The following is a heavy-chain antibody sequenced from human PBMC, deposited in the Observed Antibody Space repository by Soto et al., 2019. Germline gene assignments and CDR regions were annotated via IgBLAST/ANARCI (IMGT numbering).Heavy chain of an antibody. CDR3: ARASVYILTGYYKAYYYYYMDV. V-gene: IGHV4-31*02. J-gene: IGHJ6*03. CDR1: GGSISSGGYY. Sequence: PSETLSLTCTVSGGSISSGGYYWSWIRQHPGKGLEWIGYIYYSGSTYYNTSLKSRVTISVDTSKNQFSLKLSSVTAADTAVYYCARASVYILTGYYKAYYYYYMDVWGKGTTVTVSS. CDR2: IYYSGST. D-gene: IGHD3-9*01.